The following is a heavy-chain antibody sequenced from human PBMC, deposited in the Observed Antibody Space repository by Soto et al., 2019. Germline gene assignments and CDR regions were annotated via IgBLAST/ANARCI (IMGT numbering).Heavy chain of an antibody. D-gene: IGHD6-19*01. CDR2: TYYRSKWYN. Sequence: LPRTGAISGDSVSSNIAAWYWIRQSPSRGLEWLGRTYYRSKWYNDYAVSVKSRITINPDTSKNQFSLQLNSVTPEDTAVYYCARGSSSSGWYDHHYGLAVWAQRTTVIVS. CDR3: ARGSSSSGWYDHHYGLAV. V-gene: IGHV6-1*01. J-gene: IGHJ6*02. CDR1: GDSVSSNIAA.